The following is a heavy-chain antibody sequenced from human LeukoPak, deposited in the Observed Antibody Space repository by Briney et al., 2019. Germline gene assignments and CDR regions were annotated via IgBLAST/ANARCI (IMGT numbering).Heavy chain of an antibody. Sequence: SVNVSCKASGGTFSSYAISWVRQAPGQGLEWMGRIIPIFGISNYAQKFQGRVTLTADKSTSTAYMALSSLRSEDTAVYYCAKKSSVVVPAGDAFDIWGRETMVTVSS. D-gene: IGHD2-21*02. CDR2: IIPIFGIS. V-gene: IGHV1-69*04. J-gene: IGHJ3*02. CDR1: GGTFSSYA. CDR3: AKKSSVVVPAGDAFDI.